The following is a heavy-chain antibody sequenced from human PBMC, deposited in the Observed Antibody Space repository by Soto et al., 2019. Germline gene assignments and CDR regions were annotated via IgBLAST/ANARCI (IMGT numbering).Heavy chain of an antibody. Sequence: PSETLSLTCTVSGGSISSYYWSWIRQPPGKGLEWIGYIYYSGSTNYNPSLKSRVTISVDTSKNQFSLKLSSVTAADTAVYYCAKYSRRGGVAFDSGGQGTLVPVSA. CDR1: GGSISSYY. CDR3: AKYSRRGGVAFDS. D-gene: IGHD2-21*01. CDR2: IYYSGST. V-gene: IGHV4-59*08. J-gene: IGHJ4*02.